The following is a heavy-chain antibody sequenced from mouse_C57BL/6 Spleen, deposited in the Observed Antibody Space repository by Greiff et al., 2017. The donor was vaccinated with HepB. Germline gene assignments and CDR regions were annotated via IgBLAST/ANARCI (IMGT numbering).Heavy chain of an antibody. CDR1: GFSLTSYG. J-gene: IGHJ4*01. CDR3: ARVSRDYGGPMDY. V-gene: IGHV2-2*01. Sequence: VQLVESGPGLVQPSQSLSITCTVSGFSLTSYGVHWVRQSPGKGLEWLGVIWSGGSTDYNAAFISRLSISKDNSKSQVFIKMNSLQADDTAIYYCARVSRDYGGPMDYWGQGTSVTVSS. D-gene: IGHD2-4*01. CDR2: IWSGGST.